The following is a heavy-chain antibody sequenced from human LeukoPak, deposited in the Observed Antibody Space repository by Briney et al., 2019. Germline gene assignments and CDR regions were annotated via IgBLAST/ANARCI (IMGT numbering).Heavy chain of an antibody. Sequence: PGGSLRLSCAASGFTFSNYVLGWVRQAPGKGLQWVSAVSGSGGSTYYADSVKGRFTISRDNAKNSLYLQLNSLRAEDTAVYYCARVGWFGEMYYFDYWGQGTLVTVSS. CDR1: GFTFSNYV. D-gene: IGHD3-10*01. CDR2: VSGSGGST. CDR3: ARVGWFGEMYYFDY. J-gene: IGHJ4*02. V-gene: IGHV3-23*01.